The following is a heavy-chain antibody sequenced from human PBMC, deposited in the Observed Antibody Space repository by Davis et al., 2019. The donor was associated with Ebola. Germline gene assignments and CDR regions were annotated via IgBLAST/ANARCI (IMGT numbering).Heavy chain of an antibody. D-gene: IGHD6-19*01. Sequence: SETLSLTCTVSGGSISSSSYYWGWIRQPPGKGLEWIGSIYYSGSTYYNPSLKSRVTISVDTSKNQFSLKLSSVTAADTAVYYCAGVTGWLAPLWGQGTLVTVSS. V-gene: IGHV4-39*01. CDR1: GGSISSSSYY. J-gene: IGHJ4*02. CDR3: AGVTGWLAPL. CDR2: IYYSGST.